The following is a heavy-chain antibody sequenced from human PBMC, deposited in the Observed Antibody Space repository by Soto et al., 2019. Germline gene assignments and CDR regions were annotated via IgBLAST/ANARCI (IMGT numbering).Heavy chain of an antibody. CDR1: GFTFSNAW. J-gene: IGHJ6*02. D-gene: IGHD5-12*01. CDR3: TTEGEWLRLLNEYGMDV. CDR2: IKSKTDGGTT. V-gene: IGHV3-15*07. Sequence: GGSLRLSCAASGFTFSNAWMNWVRQAPGKGLEWVGRIKSKTDGGTTDYAAPVKGRFTISRDDSKNTLYLQMNSLKTEDTAVYYCTTEGEWLRLLNEYGMDVWGQGTTVTVSS.